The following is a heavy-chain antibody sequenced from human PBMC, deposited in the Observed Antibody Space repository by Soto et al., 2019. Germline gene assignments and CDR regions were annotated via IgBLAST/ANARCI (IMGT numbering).Heavy chain of an antibody. D-gene: IGHD5-12*01. Sequence: GGSLRLSCAASGFTFSSYAMSWVRQAPGKGLEWVSAISGSGGSTYYADSVKGRFTISRDNSKNTLYLEMNSLKTEDTAVYYCAVDIVGTGSYWGQGTLVTVS. J-gene: IGHJ4*02. CDR1: GFTFSSYA. CDR2: ISGSGGST. V-gene: IGHV3-23*01. CDR3: AVDIVGTGSY.